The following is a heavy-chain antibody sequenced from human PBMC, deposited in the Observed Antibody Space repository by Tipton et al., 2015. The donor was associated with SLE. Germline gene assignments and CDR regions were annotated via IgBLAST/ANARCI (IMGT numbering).Heavy chain of an antibody. D-gene: IGHD2-2*01. J-gene: IGHJ5*02. CDR3: ARAKRSSTTWGYWFDP. Sequence: LRLSCTVSGASISSHYWNWIRQPPGKGLEWIGSIYNNGNTNYNPSLKSRVTISVDTSRNQFFLKLSSVTAADTALYYCARAKRSSTTWGYWFDPWGQGTLATVSS. CDR2: IYNNGNT. V-gene: IGHV4-59*11. CDR1: GASISSHY.